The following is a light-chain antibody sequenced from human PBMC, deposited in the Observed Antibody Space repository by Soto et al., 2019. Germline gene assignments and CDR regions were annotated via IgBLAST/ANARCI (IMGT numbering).Light chain of an antibody. V-gene: IGLV2-14*01. J-gene: IGLJ1*01. CDR3: SSYTGSSTLYV. Sequence: QSALTQPASLSGSPGQSITISCTGTSSNVGDYNYVSWYQQHPGKVPKLMIFEVSNRPSGVSYRFSGSKSGNTASLTISGLQAEDEADYYCSSYTGSSTLYVFGTGTKVTVL. CDR1: SSNVGDYNY. CDR2: EVS.